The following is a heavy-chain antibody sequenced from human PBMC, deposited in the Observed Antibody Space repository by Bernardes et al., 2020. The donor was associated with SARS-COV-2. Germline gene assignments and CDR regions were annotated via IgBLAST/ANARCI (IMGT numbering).Heavy chain of an antibody. D-gene: IGHD2-21*02. CDR2: MSASGSS. J-gene: IGHJ6*02. Sequence: SETLSLTCSVSGGSISTYYWSWIRQPAGKGLEWIGRMSASGSSNHNPSLRSRITMSVDTPQNQISLELSSVTAADRAVYYCARERGTAGRGMDVWGQGTTVTVSS. CDR3: ARERGTAGRGMDV. CDR1: GGSISTYY. V-gene: IGHV4-4*07.